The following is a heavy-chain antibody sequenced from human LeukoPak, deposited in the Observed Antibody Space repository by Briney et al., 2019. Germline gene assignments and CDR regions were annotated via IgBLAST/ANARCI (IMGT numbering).Heavy chain of an antibody. CDR1: GFTFSSYA. CDR2: ISGSGGRT. V-gene: IGHV3-23*01. Sequence: GGSLRLSRAASGFTFSSYAMNWVRQAPGKGLEWVSSISGSGGRTYYADSVKGRFTISRDNAKNSLYLQMNSLRPGDTAVYYCARGGKAAAADVLDIWGQGTMVTVSS. J-gene: IGHJ3*02. CDR3: ARGGKAAAADVLDI. D-gene: IGHD6-13*01.